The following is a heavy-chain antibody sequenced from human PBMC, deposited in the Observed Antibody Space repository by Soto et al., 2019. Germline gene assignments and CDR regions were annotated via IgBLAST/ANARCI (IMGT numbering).Heavy chain of an antibody. Sequence: GWSLRLSCAASGFTFSRYEMNWGRQAPGKGLEWVSAISGSGGSTYYADSGKGRFTISRDNSKNTLYLQMNSLRAEHTAVYYCANDIIAPAGQRAPFDYWGQGSLVTVSA. V-gene: IGHV3-23*01. CDR2: ISGSGGST. CDR3: ANDIIAPAGQRAPFDY. D-gene: IGHD6-13*01. CDR1: GFTFSRYE. J-gene: IGHJ4*02.